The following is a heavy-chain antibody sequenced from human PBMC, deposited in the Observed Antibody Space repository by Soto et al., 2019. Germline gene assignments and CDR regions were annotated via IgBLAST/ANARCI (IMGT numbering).Heavy chain of an antibody. J-gene: IGHJ4*02. CDR1: GYTLTELS. CDR2: FDPEDGET. Sequence: QVQLVQSGAEVKKPGASVKVSCKVSGYTLTELSMHWVRQDPGKGLEWMGGFDPEDGETIYAQKFKGRVTMTDNTSTDIAYMELSSLRSKDTAVYYCATDRDGLWELLPDYWGQGTLVTVSS. V-gene: IGHV1-24*01. D-gene: IGHD1-26*01. CDR3: ATDRDGLWELLPDY.